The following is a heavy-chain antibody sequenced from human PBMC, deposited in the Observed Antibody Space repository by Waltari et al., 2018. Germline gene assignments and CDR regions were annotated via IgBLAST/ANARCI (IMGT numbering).Heavy chain of an antibody. D-gene: IGHD3-10*01. Sequence: QVQLVQSGAEVKKPGSSVKVSCKASGGTFSSYAISWVRQAPGQGLEWMGRGIPIFGAANYGQKFQGRVTITADKSTSTDYMELSSLRSEDTAVYYCARAVWDYGAGRYYAPFDYWGQGTLVIVSS. CDR2: GIPIFGAA. CDR3: ARAVWDYGAGRYYAPFDY. V-gene: IGHV1-69*08. J-gene: IGHJ4*02. CDR1: GGTFSSYA.